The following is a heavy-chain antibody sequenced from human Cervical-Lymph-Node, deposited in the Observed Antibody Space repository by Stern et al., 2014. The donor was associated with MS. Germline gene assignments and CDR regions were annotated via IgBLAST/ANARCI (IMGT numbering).Heavy chain of an antibody. CDR2: ISYDGSYK. V-gene: IGHV3-30*04. CDR3: ARDPITMKVVVKTPYFQR. Sequence: VQLVESGGGVVQPGRSLRLSCAASGFTFSSFAMHWVRQAPGKGLEWVALISYDGSYKYYVDSVKGRFTISRDNSKNTLYLQMNSLRAEDTAVYYCARDPITMKVVVKTPYFQRWGQGTLVTVSS. CDR1: GFTFSSFA. D-gene: IGHD3-22*01. J-gene: IGHJ1*01.